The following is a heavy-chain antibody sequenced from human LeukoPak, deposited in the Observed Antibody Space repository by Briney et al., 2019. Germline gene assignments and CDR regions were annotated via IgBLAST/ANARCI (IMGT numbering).Heavy chain of an antibody. V-gene: IGHV3-21*01. J-gene: IGHJ3*02. CDR2: ISTSSTYI. D-gene: IGHD1-26*01. CDR3: ARATTTADAFDI. CDR1: GFTFSFYT. Sequence: GGSLRLSCAASGFTFSFYTMTWVRQAPGKGLEWVSSISTSSTYIYYADSLKGRFTISRDDAKNSLSLQMNSLRAEDTAVYYCARATTTADAFDIWGQGTMVTVSS.